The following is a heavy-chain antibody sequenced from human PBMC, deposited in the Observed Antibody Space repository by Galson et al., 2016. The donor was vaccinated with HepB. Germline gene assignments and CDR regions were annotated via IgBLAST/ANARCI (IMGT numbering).Heavy chain of an antibody. CDR1: GFTVSTYN. Sequence: SLRLSCAVSGFTVSTYNMHWVRQAPGKGPEWIAFTSSSSGVTFYADSVKGRFTISRDNANNSLYLQMNSLRDEDTAVYYGASPGGWFRNWGQGTLVTVSS. D-gene: IGHD6-19*01. V-gene: IGHV3-48*02. J-gene: IGHJ4*02. CDR2: TSSSSGVT. CDR3: ASPGGWFRN.